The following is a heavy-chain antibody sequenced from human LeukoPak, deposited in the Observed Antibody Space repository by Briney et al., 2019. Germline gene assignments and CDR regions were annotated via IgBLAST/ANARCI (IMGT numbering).Heavy chain of an antibody. CDR3: ARETYYDSSGSQASRYFDY. Sequence: SVKLSCKASGGTFSSYAISWVRQAPGQGLEWMGRIIPIFGIANYAQKFQGRVTITADKSTSTAYMELSSLRSEDTAVYYCARETYYDSSGSQASRYFDYWGQGTLVTVSS. CDR2: IIPIFGIA. V-gene: IGHV1-69*04. J-gene: IGHJ4*02. D-gene: IGHD3-22*01. CDR1: GGTFSSYA.